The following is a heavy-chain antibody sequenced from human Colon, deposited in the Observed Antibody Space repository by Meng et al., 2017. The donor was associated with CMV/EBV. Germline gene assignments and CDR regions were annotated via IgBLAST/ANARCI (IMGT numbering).Heavy chain of an antibody. D-gene: IGHD2-21*02. Sequence: GESLKISCVASGFTFRSYSINWVRQAPGKGLEWVSSISSSGSWIYYAESVKGRFTISRDNAKNSVLLQMSSLRADDTAIYYCTRDEVTTTKSLGYWGRGTLVTVSS. CDR1: GFTFRSYS. J-gene: IGHJ4*02. V-gene: IGHV3-21*01. CDR2: ISSSGSWI. CDR3: TRDEVTTTKSLGY.